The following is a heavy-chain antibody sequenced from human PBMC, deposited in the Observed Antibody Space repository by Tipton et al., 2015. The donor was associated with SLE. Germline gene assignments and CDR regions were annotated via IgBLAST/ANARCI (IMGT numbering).Heavy chain of an antibody. J-gene: IGHJ4*02. CDR1: GGSISSHY. D-gene: IGHD2-15*01. V-gene: IGHV4-59*11. Sequence: TLSLTCTVSGGSISSHYWSWIRQAPGKGLEWIAYLHYSGSTNYNPSFENRVTVDASKDQFSLKLSSVTAADTAVYYCVICSPAGCAYFDYWGQGRLVTVSS. CDR2: LHYSGST. CDR3: VICSPAGCAYFDY.